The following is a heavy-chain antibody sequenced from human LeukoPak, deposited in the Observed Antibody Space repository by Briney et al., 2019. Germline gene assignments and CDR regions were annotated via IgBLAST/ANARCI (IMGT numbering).Heavy chain of an antibody. V-gene: IGHV1-8*03. CDR3: ARVTPAVSSSWFYIDY. CDR1: GYTFTSYD. J-gene: IGHJ4*02. Sequence: ASVKVSCKASGYTFTSYDINWVRQATGQGLEWMGWMNPNSGNTGYAQKFQGRVTITRNTSISTAYMELSSLRSEDTAVYYCARVTPAVSSSWFYIDYWGQGTLVTVSS. D-gene: IGHD6-13*01. CDR2: MNPNSGNT.